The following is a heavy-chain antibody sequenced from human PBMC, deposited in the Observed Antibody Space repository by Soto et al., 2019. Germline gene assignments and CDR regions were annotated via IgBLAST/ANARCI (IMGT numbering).Heavy chain of an antibody. D-gene: IGHD3-22*01. CDR1: GYTFTSYG. V-gene: IGHV1-18*01. J-gene: IGHJ6*02. Sequence: QVQLVQSGAEVKKPGASVKVSCKASGYTFTSYGISWVRQAPGQGLEWMGWISAYNGNTNYAQKLKGKVTMTTDTSTSTAYMELRSLRSDDTAVYYCARAMMRLVYYYGMDVWGQGTTVTVSS. CDR2: ISAYNGNT. CDR3: ARAMMRLVYYYGMDV.